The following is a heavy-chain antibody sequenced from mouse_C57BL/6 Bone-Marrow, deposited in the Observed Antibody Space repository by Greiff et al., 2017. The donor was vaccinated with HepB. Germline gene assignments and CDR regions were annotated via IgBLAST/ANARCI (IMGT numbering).Heavy chain of an antibody. J-gene: IGHJ4*01. CDR2: ISDGGSYT. D-gene: IGHD2-3*01. V-gene: IGHV5-4*03. Sequence: EVMLVESGGGLVKPGGSLKLSCAASGFTFSSYAMSWVRQTPEKRLEWVATISDGGSYTYYPDNVKGRFTISRDNAKNNLYLQMSHLKSEDTAMYYCARVDGYYEHLYYYAMDYWGQGTSVTVSS. CDR1: GFTFSSYA. CDR3: ARVDGYYEHLYYYAMDY.